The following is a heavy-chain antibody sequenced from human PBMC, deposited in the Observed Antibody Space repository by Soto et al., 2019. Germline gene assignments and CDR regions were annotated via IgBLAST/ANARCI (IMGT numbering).Heavy chain of an antibody. D-gene: IGHD4-17*01. CDR1: GDSVTSSNW. V-gene: IGHV4-4*02. CDR2: IYHSEST. Sequence: PSETLSLTCAVSGDSVTSSNWWSWVRQPPGKGLEWIGEIYHSESTNYNPSLKSRVTMSIDKSKNQFSLKLTSVTAADKAVHFCERYDFGIFDYWGQGTLVTVSS. J-gene: IGHJ4*02. CDR3: ERYDFGIFDY.